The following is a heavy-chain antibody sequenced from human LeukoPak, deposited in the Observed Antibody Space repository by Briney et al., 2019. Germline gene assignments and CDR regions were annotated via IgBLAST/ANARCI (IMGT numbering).Heavy chain of an antibody. J-gene: IGHJ4*02. CDR2: ISSSSSYI. D-gene: IGHD3-9*01. V-gene: IGHV3-21*01. Sequence: GGSLRLSCAGSGFIFSYYTMNWVRQAPGKGLEWVSYISSSSSYIYYADSVKGRFTISRDNAMNSLYLQMNSLRADDTAVYYCARGQSRYFDWYLGFFDYWGQGALVTVSS. CDR1: GFIFSYYT. CDR3: ARGQSRYFDWYLGFFDY.